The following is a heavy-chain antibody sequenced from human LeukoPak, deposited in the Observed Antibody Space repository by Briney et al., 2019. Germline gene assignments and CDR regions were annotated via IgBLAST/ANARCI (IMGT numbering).Heavy chain of an antibody. D-gene: IGHD3-3*01. CDR2: IYHSGST. J-gene: IGHJ5*02. CDR1: GGSISSSNW. CDR3: ASVYYDFWSGHNWFDP. V-gene: IGHV4-4*02. Sequence: PSETLSLTCAVSGGSISSSNWWSWVRQPPGKGLEWIGEIYHSGSTNYNPSLKSRVTISVDKSKNQFSLKLSSVTAADTAVYYCASVYYDFWSGHNWFDPWGQGTLVTASS.